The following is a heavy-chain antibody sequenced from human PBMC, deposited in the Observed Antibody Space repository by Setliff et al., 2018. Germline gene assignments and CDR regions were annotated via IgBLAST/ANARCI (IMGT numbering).Heavy chain of an antibody. Sequence: GGSLRLSCTASKFSFSSYYMAWIRQTPGKGLEWLSYISTTGDTISYADSVKGRFTISRDNSKNSVYLQMNSLRAEDTALYHCAREVWTIYDKSWSGYTDLWGQGTQVTVSS. CDR1: KFSFSSYY. J-gene: IGHJ5*02. D-gene: IGHD3-3*01. CDR3: AREVWTIYDKSWSGYTDL. CDR2: ISTTGDTI. V-gene: IGHV3-11*01.